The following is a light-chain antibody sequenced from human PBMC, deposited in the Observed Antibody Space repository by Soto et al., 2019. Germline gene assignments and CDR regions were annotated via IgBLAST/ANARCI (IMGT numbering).Light chain of an antibody. CDR1: SSDVGGYNY. CDR2: DVS. Sequence: QSALTQPASVSGSPGQSITISCTGTSSDVGGYNYVSWYQQHPGKAPKLMIYDVSNRPSGVSNRFSGSKSGNTASLTISGLQAEDEAEYYYSSYTSSSTCHGVFGGGNKLTVL. J-gene: IGLJ2*01. CDR3: SSYTSSSTCHGV. V-gene: IGLV2-14*01.